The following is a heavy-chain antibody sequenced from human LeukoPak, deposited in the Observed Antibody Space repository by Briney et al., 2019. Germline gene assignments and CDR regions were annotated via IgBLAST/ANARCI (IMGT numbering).Heavy chain of an antibody. Sequence: SQTLSLTCTVSGGSISSGSYYWSWIRQPAGKGLEWIGRIYTSGSTNYNPSLKSRVTITVDTSKNQFSLKLSSVTAADTAVYYCVRGPYNWNDVYAFDIWGQGTMVTVSS. CDR1: GGSISSGSYY. D-gene: IGHD1-20*01. J-gene: IGHJ3*02. V-gene: IGHV4-61*02. CDR3: VRGPYNWNDVYAFDI. CDR2: IYTSGST.